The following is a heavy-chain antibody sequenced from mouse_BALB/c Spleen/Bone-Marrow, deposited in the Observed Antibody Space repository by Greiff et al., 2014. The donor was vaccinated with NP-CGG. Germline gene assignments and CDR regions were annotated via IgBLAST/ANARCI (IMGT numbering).Heavy chain of an antibody. CDR1: GYSFTSYW. Sequence: VQLQQSGPQLVRPGASVKLSCKASGYSFTSYWMHWVKQRPGQGLEWIGMIDPSDSDTRLNQRFKDKATVTVDKSSSTAYMQLSRPTAEDSEVYDCGSRSDGNAFAYWGQGTLVTVSA. CDR2: IDPSDSDT. V-gene: IGHV1-69*02. CDR3: GSRSDGNAFAY. D-gene: IGHD2-1*01. J-gene: IGHJ3*01.